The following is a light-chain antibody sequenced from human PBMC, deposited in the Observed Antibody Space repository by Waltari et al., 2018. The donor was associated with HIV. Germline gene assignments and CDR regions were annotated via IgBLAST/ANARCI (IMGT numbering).Light chain of an antibody. CDR1: QSISSW. Sequence: DIQMTQSPSTLSAAVGDRVTITCRASQSISSWLAWYQQKPGQAPKLRVYKASRLESGVPSRFSGSGSGTEFTLTFSSLAPDVFATYYCQQYNSYSVTFGQGTKVESK. V-gene: IGKV1-5*03. CDR3: QQYNSYSVT. J-gene: IGKJ1*01. CDR2: KAS.